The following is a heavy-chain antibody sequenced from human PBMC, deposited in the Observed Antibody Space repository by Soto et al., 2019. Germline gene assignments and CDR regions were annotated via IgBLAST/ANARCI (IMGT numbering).Heavy chain of an antibody. Sequence: SETLSLTCAVSGYSISSSNWWGWIRQPPGKGLEWIGYIYYSGTTYYNPSLKSRVTISVDISKSQFSLRLTSVTAADTAVYYCARYNAAFVFYCFDFWGQVALVPVSS. J-gene: IGHJ4*02. CDR3: ARYNAAFVFYCFDF. CDR1: GYSISSSNW. D-gene: IGHD3-3*02. CDR2: IYYSGTT. V-gene: IGHV4-28*01.